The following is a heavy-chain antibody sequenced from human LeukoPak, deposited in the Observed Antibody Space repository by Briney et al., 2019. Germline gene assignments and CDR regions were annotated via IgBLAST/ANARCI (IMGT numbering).Heavy chain of an antibody. Sequence: GESLKISCKGSGYSFTNYWIAWVRQMPGKGLEWMGIIYPGDSDTRYSPSLQGRVTISADKSISIAYLQWSSLKASDTAMYYCARRLYGGDVFDYWGQGILATVSS. D-gene: IGHD4-23*01. CDR2: IYPGDSDT. CDR1: GYSFTNYW. J-gene: IGHJ4*02. CDR3: ARRLYGGDVFDY. V-gene: IGHV5-51*01.